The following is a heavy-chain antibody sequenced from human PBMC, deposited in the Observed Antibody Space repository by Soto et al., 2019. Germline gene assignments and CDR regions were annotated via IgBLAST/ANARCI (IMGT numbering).Heavy chain of an antibody. CDR1: GGSVNSSDYY. Sequence: SETLSLTCTVSGGSVNSSDYYWSWIRQPPGKGLEWIGYIYYSGSTNYNPSLKSRVTISVDTSKNQFSLKLSSVTAADTAVYYCARHGVVVPAAITLFLGFDPWGQGTLVTVSS. CDR2: IYYSGST. V-gene: IGHV4-61*08. CDR3: ARHGVVVPAAITLFLGFDP. D-gene: IGHD2-2*02. J-gene: IGHJ5*02.